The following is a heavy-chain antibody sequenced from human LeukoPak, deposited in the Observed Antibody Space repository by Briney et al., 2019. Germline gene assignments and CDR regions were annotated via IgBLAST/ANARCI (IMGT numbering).Heavy chain of an antibody. V-gene: IGHV1-8*01. D-gene: IGHD6-13*01. Sequence: ASVKVSCKASGYTFTSYDINWVRQATGQGLEWMGWMNPNSGSTGYAQKFQGRVTMTRNTSISTAYMELSSLRSEDMAVYYCARSQVVLPARAQKKGVAAAGYWGQGTLVTVSS. CDR1: GYTFTSYD. CDR3: ARSQVVLPARAQKKGVAAAGY. J-gene: IGHJ4*02. CDR2: MNPNSGST.